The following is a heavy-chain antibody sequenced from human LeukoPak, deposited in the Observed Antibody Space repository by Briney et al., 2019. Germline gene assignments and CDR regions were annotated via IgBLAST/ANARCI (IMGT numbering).Heavy chain of an antibody. CDR2: IYYSGST. V-gene: IGHV4-31*03. J-gene: IGHJ4*02. CDR1: GGSISSGGYY. D-gene: IGHD3-22*01. Sequence: SETLSLTCTVSGGSISSGGYYWSWIRRHPGKGLEWIGYIYYSGSTYYNPSLKGRVTISVDTSKNQFSLKLSSVTAADTAVYYCARAPYDSSGYYYGGFDYWGQGTLVTVSS. CDR3: ARAPYDSSGYYYGGFDY.